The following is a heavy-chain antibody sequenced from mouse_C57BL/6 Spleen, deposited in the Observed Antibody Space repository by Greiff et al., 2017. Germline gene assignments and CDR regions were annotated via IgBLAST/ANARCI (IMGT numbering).Heavy chain of an antibody. J-gene: IGHJ3*01. D-gene: IGHD2-4*01. CDR3: ASATYYDYDAWFAY. Sequence: QVQLQQPGTELVKPGASVKLSCKASGYTFTSYWMHWVKQRPGPGLEWIGNINPSNGGTNYNEKFKGKATLTLDKSSSTAYMQLSSLTSEDSAVYYCASATYYDYDAWFAYWGQGTLVTVSA. V-gene: IGHV1-53*01. CDR2: INPSNGGT. CDR1: GYTFTSYW.